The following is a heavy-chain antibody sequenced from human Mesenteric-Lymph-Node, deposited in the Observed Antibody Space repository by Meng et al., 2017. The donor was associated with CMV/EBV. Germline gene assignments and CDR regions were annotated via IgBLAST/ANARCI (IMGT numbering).Heavy chain of an antibody. CDR2: IKSDGSSA. D-gene: IGHD1-1*01. J-gene: IGHJ6*02. CDR1: GFSFSDYW. V-gene: IGHV3-74*01. CDR3: ARDRYPVPGPYYGMDV. Sequence: GESLKISCAASGFSFSDYWMHWVRQAPGKGLVWVSRIKSDGSSANYADSVKGRFTISRDNAKNTLYLQMNSLRAEDTAVYYCARDRYPVPGPYYGMDVWGQGTTVTVSS.